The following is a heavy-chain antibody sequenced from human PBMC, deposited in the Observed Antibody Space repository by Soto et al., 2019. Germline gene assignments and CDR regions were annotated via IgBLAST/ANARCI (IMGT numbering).Heavy chain of an antibody. CDR1: GYSFTSYW. CDR3: AREPSDYYYGMDV. D-gene: IGHD1-1*01. J-gene: IGHJ6*02. CDR2: IYPGDSDT. Sequence: PGESLKISCKGSGYSFTSYWIGWVRQMPGKGLEWVGIIYPGDSDTRYSPSFQGQVTISADKSISTAYLQWSSLKASDTAMYYCAREPSDYYYGMDVWGQGTKVTVSS. V-gene: IGHV5-51*01.